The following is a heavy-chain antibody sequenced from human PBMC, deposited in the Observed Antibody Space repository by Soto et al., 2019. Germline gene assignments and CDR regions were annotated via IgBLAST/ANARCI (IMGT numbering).Heavy chain of an antibody. CDR1: GYTFTGYY. Sequence: QVQLVQSGAEVKKPGASVKVSCKASGYTFTGYYMHWVRQAPGQGLEWMGWINPNTGDTNYAQNFQGRVTMTRDTSVNTAFMELGRLTSDDTAVYFCARARVPTISEDAFDIWGQGTLVTVSS. J-gene: IGHJ3*02. CDR2: INPNTGDT. CDR3: ARARVPTISEDAFDI. V-gene: IGHV1-2*02. D-gene: IGHD2-21*01.